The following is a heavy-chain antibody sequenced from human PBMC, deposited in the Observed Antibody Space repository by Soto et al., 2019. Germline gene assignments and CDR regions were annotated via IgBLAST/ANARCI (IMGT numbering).Heavy chain of an antibody. Sequence: SQTLSLTCAISGDSVSSTSAAWEWIRQTPSRGFGWLGRTRYTSKWSYEYALSVKGRITISPDTSKNHFPLQLDSVTPEDTAVYYCVRVDWNDAGSWGQGTLVTVSS. V-gene: IGHV6-1*01. J-gene: IGHJ5*02. CDR2: TRYTSKWSY. CDR1: GDSVSSTSAA. D-gene: IGHD1-1*01. CDR3: VRVDWNDAGS.